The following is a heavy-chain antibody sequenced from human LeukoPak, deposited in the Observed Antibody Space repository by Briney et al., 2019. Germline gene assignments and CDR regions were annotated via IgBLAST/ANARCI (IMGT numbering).Heavy chain of an antibody. CDR3: AKSGGAVSDY. V-gene: IGHV3-23*01. J-gene: IGHJ4*02. Sequence: GGSLRLSCAASGLTFSSYWMSWVRQAPGKGLEWVSAISGSGGRTHYADSVKGRFTISRDNSKNTLYLQMNSLRAEDTAIYYCAKSGGAVSDYWGQGTLVTVSS. CDR2: ISGSGGRT. CDR1: GLTFSSYW. D-gene: IGHD6-25*01.